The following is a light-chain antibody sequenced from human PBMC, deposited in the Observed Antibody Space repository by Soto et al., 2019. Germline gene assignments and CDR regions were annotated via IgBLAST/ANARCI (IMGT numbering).Light chain of an antibody. CDR1: SSDVGGYNY. V-gene: IGLV2-14*01. Sequence: QSVLTQPASVSGSPGQSITISCTGTSSDVGGYNYVSWYQQHPGKAPKLMIYDVSNRPSGVSNRFSGSKSGNTASLTISGLQAEGEADYYCSSYTSSSTLSFGTGTKVTVL. CDR2: DVS. J-gene: IGLJ1*01. CDR3: SSYTSSSTLS.